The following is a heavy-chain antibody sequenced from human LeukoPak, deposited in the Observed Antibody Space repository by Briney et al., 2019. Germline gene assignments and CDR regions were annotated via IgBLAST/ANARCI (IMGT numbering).Heavy chain of an antibody. D-gene: IGHD5-18*01. CDR3: ARESPDTAMVQDY. CDR1: GFTFSSYE. CDR2: ISSGSTI. J-gene: IGHJ4*02. V-gene: IGHV3-48*03. Sequence: GGSLRLSCAASGFTFSSYEMNWVRQAPGKGLEWVSYISSGSTIYYADSVKGRFTISRDNAKNSLYLQMNSLRAEDTAVYYCARESPDTAMVQDYWGQGTLVTVSS.